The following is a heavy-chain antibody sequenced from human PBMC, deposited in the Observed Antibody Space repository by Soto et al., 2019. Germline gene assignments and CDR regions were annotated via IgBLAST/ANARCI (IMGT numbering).Heavy chain of an antibody. V-gene: IGHV4-39*01. J-gene: IGHJ4*02. Sequence: PSETLSLTCTVSGGSIRRSSYYWGWIPQPPGKGLEWIGSIYYSGSTYYNPSLKSRVTISVDTSKNQFSLKLSSVTAADTAVYYCASSSSAAGSTRFDYWGQGTLVTVSS. CDR3: ASSSSAAGSTRFDY. CDR1: GGSIRRSSYY. CDR2: IYYSGST. D-gene: IGHD6-13*01.